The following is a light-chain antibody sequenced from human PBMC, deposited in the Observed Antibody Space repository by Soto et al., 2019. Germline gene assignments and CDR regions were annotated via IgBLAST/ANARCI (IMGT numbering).Light chain of an antibody. V-gene: IGKV3-11*01. Sequence: EIVLTQSPATLSLSPGERATLSCRASQSVSSYLAWYQQKPGQAPRLLIYDASNRATGIPARFSGSGSGTDFTRTIISLEPEEFAVYYCQQRSDWPTFGQGTKLEIK. CDR1: QSVSSY. CDR3: QQRSDWPT. J-gene: IGKJ2*01. CDR2: DAS.